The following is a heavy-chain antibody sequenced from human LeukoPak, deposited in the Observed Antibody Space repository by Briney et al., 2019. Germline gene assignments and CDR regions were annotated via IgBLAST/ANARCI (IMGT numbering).Heavy chain of an antibody. CDR3: ASQWELPQFDY. D-gene: IGHD1-26*01. J-gene: IGHJ4*02. CDR1: GFTFSSYA. V-gene: IGHV3-23*01. Sequence: GGSLRPSCAASGFTFSSYAMSWVRQAPGKGLEWVSAISGSGGSTYYADSVKGRFTISRDNSKNTLYLQMNSLRAEDTAVYYSASQWELPQFDYWGQGTLVTVSS. CDR2: ISGSGGST.